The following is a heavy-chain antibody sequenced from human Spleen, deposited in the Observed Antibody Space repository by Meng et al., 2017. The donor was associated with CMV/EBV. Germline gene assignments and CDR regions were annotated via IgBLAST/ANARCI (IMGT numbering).Heavy chain of an antibody. CDR2: INHSGST. Sequence: SETLSLTCSVSGDSMSSGNYYWSWIRQHPGKGLEWIGEINHSGSTNYNPSLKSRVTISLDTSKNQFSLRLSSVTAADTAVYYCARGVDYESSGYWGYWGQGTLVTVSS. CDR1: GDSMSSGNYY. J-gene: IGHJ4*02. V-gene: IGHV4-39*07. CDR3: ARGVDYESSGYWGY. D-gene: IGHD3-22*01.